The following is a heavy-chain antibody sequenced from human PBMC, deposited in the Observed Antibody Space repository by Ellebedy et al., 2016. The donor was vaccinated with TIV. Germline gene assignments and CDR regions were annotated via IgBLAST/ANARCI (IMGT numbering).Heavy chain of an antibody. D-gene: IGHD2/OR15-2a*01. Sequence: ASVKVSCKASGYTFSSYGISWVRQAPGQGLEWMGWISAYNGDTNYAQKFQGRVTMTTDTFASTAYLGLRSLRSDDTAVYYCARGFYEKFDPWGQGTLVTVSS. CDR1: GYTFSSYG. J-gene: IGHJ5*02. CDR3: ARGFYEKFDP. V-gene: IGHV1-18*04. CDR2: ISAYNGDT.